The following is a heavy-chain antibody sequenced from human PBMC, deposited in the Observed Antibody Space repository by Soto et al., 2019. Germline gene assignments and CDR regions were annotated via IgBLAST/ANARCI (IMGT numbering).Heavy chain of an antibody. Sequence: QITLKESGPALVKTTQTLTLTCTFSGFSLSTSGEAVGWIRQPPGEALEWLALIYWDDDNRYNPTLKTRLTIPKDTSKNQVVLTLTNMDPVDTATYYCAHYVSASPAGWFAPWGQGIRVTVSS. CDR3: AHYVSASPAGWFAP. CDR2: IYWDDDN. CDR1: GFSLSTSGEA. V-gene: IGHV2-5*02. J-gene: IGHJ5*02. D-gene: IGHD3-10*01.